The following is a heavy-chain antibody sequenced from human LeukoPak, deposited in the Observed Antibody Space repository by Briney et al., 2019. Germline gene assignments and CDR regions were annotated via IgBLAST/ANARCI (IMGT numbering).Heavy chain of an antibody. Sequence: GSLRLSCAASGFTFSSYAMHWVRQAPGKGLEWVAVISYDGSNKYYADSVKGRFTISRDNSKNTLYLQMNSLRAEDTAVYYCARSDNWNPEGGNWFDPWGQGTLVTVSS. D-gene: IGHD1-20*01. J-gene: IGHJ5*02. CDR2: ISYDGSNK. CDR3: ARSDNWNPEGGNWFDP. CDR1: GFTFSSYA. V-gene: IGHV3-30*01.